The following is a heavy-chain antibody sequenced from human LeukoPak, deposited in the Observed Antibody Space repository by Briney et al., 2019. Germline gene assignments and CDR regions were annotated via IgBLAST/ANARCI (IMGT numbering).Heavy chain of an antibody. Sequence: ASVKVSCKASGYTFTGYYMHWVRQAPGQGLEWMGWMNPNSGNTGYAQKFQGRVTITRNTSISTAYMELSSLRSEDTAVYYCASLVDTAMEHWGQGTLVTVSS. V-gene: IGHV1-8*03. D-gene: IGHD5-18*01. CDR2: MNPNSGNT. J-gene: IGHJ4*02. CDR3: ASLVDTAMEH. CDR1: GYTFTGYY.